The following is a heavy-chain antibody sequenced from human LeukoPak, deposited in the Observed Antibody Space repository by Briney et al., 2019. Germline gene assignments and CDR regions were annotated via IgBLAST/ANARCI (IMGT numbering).Heavy chain of an antibody. Sequence: GASVKVSCKASGYTFTSYDINWVRKATGQGLEWMGWMNPNSGNTAYAKKFQGRVTMTRNTSISTAYMELSSLRSEDTAVYYCAKDYPSYGDYLYYYYYMDVWGKGTTVTVSS. CDR2: MNPNSGNT. D-gene: IGHD4-17*01. CDR3: AKDYPSYGDYLYYYYYMDV. CDR1: GYTFTSYD. J-gene: IGHJ6*03. V-gene: IGHV1-8*01.